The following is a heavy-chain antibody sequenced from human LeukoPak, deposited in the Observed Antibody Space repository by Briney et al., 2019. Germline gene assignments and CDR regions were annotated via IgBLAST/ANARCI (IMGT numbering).Heavy chain of an antibody. CDR1: GFTFSSYS. D-gene: IGHD6-13*01. CDR2: ISSSSSYI. Sequence: PGGSLRLSCAASGFTFSSYSMNWVRQAPGKGLEYVSSISSSSSYIYYADSVKGRFTISRDNAKNSLYLQMNSLRAEDTAVYYCARDLGIAAAGTGGYFQHWGQGTLVTVSS. V-gene: IGHV3-21*01. CDR3: ARDLGIAAAGTGGYFQH. J-gene: IGHJ1*01.